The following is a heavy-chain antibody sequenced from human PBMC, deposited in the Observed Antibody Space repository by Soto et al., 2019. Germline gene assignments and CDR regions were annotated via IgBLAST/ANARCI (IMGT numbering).Heavy chain of an antibody. Sequence: QVHLVESGGGVVQPGTSPRLSCAASGLTFSTYDMHWVRQAPGKGLEWVALIWSDGSRTFYADSVKGRFTISRDNSKNTLYLQMHSLRAEDTAVYYCAGEPKGGAYDMDVWGQGTTVTVSS. CDR1: GLTFSTYD. CDR3: AGEPKGGAYDMDV. D-gene: IGHD3-16*01. CDR2: IWSDGSRT. V-gene: IGHV3-33*01. J-gene: IGHJ6*02.